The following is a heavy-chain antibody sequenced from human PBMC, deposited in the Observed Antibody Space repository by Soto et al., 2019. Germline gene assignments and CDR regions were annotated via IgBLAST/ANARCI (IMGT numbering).Heavy chain of an antibody. V-gene: IGHV1-69*02. CDR1: GGTFSSYT. D-gene: IGHD2-15*01. J-gene: IGHJ3*02. CDR3: ARMGGYCSGGSCQNAFDI. CDR2: IIPILGIA. Sequence: QVQLVQSGAEVKKPGSSVKVSCKASGGTFSSYTISWVRQAPGQGLEWMGRIIPILGIANYAQKFQGRVTSTADKSTSTAYMELSSLRSEDTAVYYCARMGGYCSGGSCQNAFDIWGQGTMVTVSS.